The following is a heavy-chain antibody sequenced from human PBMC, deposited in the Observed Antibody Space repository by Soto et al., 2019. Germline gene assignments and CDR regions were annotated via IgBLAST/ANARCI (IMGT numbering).Heavy chain of an antibody. V-gene: IGHV3-7*01. J-gene: IGHJ5*02. Sequence: GGSLRLSCAASGFTFSSYWMSWVRQAPGKGLEWVANIKQDGSEKYYVDSVKGRFTISRDNAKNSLYLQMNSLRAEDTAVYYCAREGIVSSGNWFDPWGQGTLVTVSS. CDR3: AREGIVSSGNWFDP. D-gene: IGHD3-22*01. CDR2: IKQDGSEK. CDR1: GFTFSSYW.